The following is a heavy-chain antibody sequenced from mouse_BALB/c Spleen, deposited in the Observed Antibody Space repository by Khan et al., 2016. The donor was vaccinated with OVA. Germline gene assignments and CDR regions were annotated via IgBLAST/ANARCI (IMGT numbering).Heavy chain of an antibody. CDR2: ILPGSNSC. J-gene: IGHJ3*01. D-gene: IGHD1-1*01. CDR1: GYTFSSYW. Sequence: QVQLKQSGAELMKPGASVKISCKATGYTFSSYWIEWVKQRPGHGLEWIGEILPGSNSCNYNERFKGKATITADTSSNTAYMQLSSLTSEDSAIYYCARGNYYGSTSWFGYWGQGTLVTVSA. V-gene: IGHV1-9*01. CDR3: ARGNYYGSTSWFGY.